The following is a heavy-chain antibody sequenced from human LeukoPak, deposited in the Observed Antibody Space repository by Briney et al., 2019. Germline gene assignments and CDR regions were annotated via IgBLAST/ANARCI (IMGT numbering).Heavy chain of an antibody. CDR3: ARGVGYPCGY. CDR2: INHSGST. CDR1: GGSFSGYY. J-gene: IGHJ4*02. D-gene: IGHD5-12*01. V-gene: IGHV4-34*01. Sequence: PSETLSLTCAVYGGSFSGYYWSWIRQPPGKGLEWIGEINHSGSTNYNPSLKSRVTISVDTSKNQFSLKLSSVTAADTAVYYCARGVGYPCGYWGQGTLVTVSS.